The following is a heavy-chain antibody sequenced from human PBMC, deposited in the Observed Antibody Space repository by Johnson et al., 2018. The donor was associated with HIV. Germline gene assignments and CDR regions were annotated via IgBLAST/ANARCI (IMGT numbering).Heavy chain of an antibody. J-gene: IGHJ3*02. CDR2: IYSGGST. CDR1: GFTLSSYD. V-gene: IGHV3-NL1*01. Sequence: VQLVESGGGVVQPGRSLRLSCAASGFTLSSYDMHWVRQATGKGLEWVSVIYSGGSTYYADSVKGRFTIYRDNSKNKLYLQMKSLRAEDTAVYYCAKWTRESGSGLFDIWGQGTMVTVSS. CDR3: AKWTRESGSGLFDI. D-gene: IGHD2-15*01.